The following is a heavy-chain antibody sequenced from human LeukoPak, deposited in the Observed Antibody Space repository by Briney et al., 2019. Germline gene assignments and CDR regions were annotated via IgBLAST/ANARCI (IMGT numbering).Heavy chain of an antibody. CDR2: MYTIGST. Sequence: SETLPLTCTVSGGSLSSYYWSWIRQPAGKGLEWIGRMYTIGSTNYNPSLKSRVTMSVDTSKNQFSLKLSSVTAADTAVYYCARQDSSGWTPFDYWGQGTLVTVSS. CDR1: GGSLSSYY. D-gene: IGHD6-19*01. CDR3: ARQDSSGWTPFDY. V-gene: IGHV4-4*07. J-gene: IGHJ4*02.